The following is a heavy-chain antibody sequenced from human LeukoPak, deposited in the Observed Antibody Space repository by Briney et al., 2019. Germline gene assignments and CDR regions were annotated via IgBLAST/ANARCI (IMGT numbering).Heavy chain of an antibody. CDR1: GYTLTELS. Sequence: GASVKVSCKVSGYTLTELSMHWVRQAPGKGLEWMGGFDPEDGETIYAQKFQGRVTMTEDTSTDTAYMELSSLRSEDTAVYYCATSGYSSSWYNAFDIWGQGTMVTVSS. CDR3: ATSGYSSSWYNAFDI. V-gene: IGHV1-24*01. J-gene: IGHJ3*02. CDR2: FDPEDGET. D-gene: IGHD6-13*01.